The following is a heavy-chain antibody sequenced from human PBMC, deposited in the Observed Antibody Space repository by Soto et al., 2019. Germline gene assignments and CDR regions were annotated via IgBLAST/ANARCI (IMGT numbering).Heavy chain of an antibody. V-gene: IGHV4-59*01. CDR3: AREARGVISGMDV. D-gene: IGHD3-10*01. J-gene: IGHJ6*02. CDR2: IYYTGSP. Sequence: SETLSLTCTVSGDSINNYYWSWIRQPPGKRLEWIGYIYYTGSPTYNPSLESRVTISVDTSKRQFSLKLSSVTAADTAVYYCAREARGVISGMDVWGQGTTVTVSS. CDR1: GDSINNYY.